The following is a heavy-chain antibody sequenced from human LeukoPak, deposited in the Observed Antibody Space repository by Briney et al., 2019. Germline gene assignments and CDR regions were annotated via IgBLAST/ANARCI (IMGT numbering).Heavy chain of an antibody. J-gene: IGHJ5*02. CDR1: GYSISSGYY. Sequence: SETLSLTCTVSGYSISSGYYWGWIRQPPGKGLEWIGSIYHSGSTYYNPSLKSRVTMSVDTSKNQFSLKLSSVTAADTAVYYCAREQDIVVVVAGNWFDPWGQGTLVTVSS. CDR3: AREQDIVVVVAGNWFDP. V-gene: IGHV4-38-2*02. D-gene: IGHD2-15*01. CDR2: IYHSGST.